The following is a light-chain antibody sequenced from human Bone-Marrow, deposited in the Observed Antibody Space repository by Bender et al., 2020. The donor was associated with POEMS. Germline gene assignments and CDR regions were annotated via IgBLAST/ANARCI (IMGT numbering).Light chain of an antibody. Sequence: SYVLTQPPSVSVAPGQTATITCGGNNIRNKHVHWYQQKPGQAPVLVVYDDRDRPSGIPERFSGSNSGNIATLTISGTQALDEADYYCQAWDTSSVVFGGGTKLTVL. J-gene: IGLJ2*01. V-gene: IGLV3-21*02. CDR2: DDR. CDR3: QAWDTSSVV. CDR1: NIRNKH.